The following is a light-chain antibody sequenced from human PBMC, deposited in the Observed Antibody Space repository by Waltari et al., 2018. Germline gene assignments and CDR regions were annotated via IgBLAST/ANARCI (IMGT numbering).Light chain of an antibody. CDR1: SNDVGGYEF. J-gene: IGLJ2*01. Sequence: QSALTQPASVSGSPGQSTTISCTGSSNDVGGYEFVSWYQQHPGKAPKLIIYDVSDRPSGVSNRFSGSKSGNTASLTISGLQAEDEAGYYCSSYRDSSTRIFGGGTKLTVL. CDR3: SSYRDSSTRI. CDR2: DVS. V-gene: IGLV2-14*03.